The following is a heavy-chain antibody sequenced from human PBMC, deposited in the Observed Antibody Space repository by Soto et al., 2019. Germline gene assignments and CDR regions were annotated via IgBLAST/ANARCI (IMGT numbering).Heavy chain of an antibody. J-gene: IGHJ6*02. CDR1: GYSFTRYG. Sequence: ASVKVSCKASGYSFTRYGIAWARQAPGQGLEWMGWINTYNGNTNYAQDLQGRVTLTTDTSTSTAYMELTSLRSNDTAIYYCAMVDVYVTPSPQDVWGQGTTVTVSS. CDR3: AMVDVYVTPSPQDV. D-gene: IGHD3-16*01. CDR2: INTYNGNT. V-gene: IGHV1-18*01.